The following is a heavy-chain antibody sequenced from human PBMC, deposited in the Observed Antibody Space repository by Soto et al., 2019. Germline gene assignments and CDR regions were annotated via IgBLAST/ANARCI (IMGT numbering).Heavy chain of an antibody. CDR3: ARGLPIRYSQAPIDDY. CDR2: VNHSGST. V-gene: IGHV4-34*01. J-gene: IGHJ4*02. D-gene: IGHD2-15*01. Sequence: QVQLQQWGVGLLKPSETLSLTCAVYGGSFSGYYWSWIRQPPGKGLEWIGEVNHSGSTNYNPSLKSRVTISVDTSKNQFSLKLSSVTAADTAVYYCARGLPIRYSQAPIDDYWGQGTLVTVSS. CDR1: GGSFSGYY.